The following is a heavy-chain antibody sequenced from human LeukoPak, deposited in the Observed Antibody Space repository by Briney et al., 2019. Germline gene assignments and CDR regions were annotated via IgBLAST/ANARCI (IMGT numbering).Heavy chain of an antibody. D-gene: IGHD4-17*01. CDR1: GGTFSSYA. CDR3: ARALPGDGDLFFDY. CDR2: IIPIFGTA. Sequence: ASVKVSCKASGGTFSSYAISWVRQAPGQGLDWMGGIIPIFGTANYAQKFQGRVTITTDESTSTAYMELSSLRSEDTAVYYCARALPGDGDLFFDYWGQGTLVTVSS. V-gene: IGHV1-69*05. J-gene: IGHJ4*02.